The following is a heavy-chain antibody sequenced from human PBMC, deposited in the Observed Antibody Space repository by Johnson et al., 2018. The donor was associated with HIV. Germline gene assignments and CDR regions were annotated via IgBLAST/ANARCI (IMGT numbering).Heavy chain of an antibody. CDR2: IYTGGST. Sequence: VQLVESGGGVVRPGGSLRLSCAASGFIFDDYAMSWVRQAPGKGMEWISVIYTGGSTYYADSVKGRFTISRDNSKNTLYLQMNTLIAEDTAVYYCARDNNDSGGYLGALDLWGQGTMVTVSS. D-gene: IGHD3-22*01. V-gene: IGHV3-66*01. CDR3: ARDNNDSGGYLGALDL. CDR1: GFIFDDYA. J-gene: IGHJ3*01.